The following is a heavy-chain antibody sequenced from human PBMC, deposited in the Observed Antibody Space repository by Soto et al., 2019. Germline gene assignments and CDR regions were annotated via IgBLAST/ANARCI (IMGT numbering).Heavy chain of an antibody. CDR2: IIPMLGIR. D-gene: IGHD2-21*01. V-gene: IGHV1-69*02. Sequence: QVQLVQSGAEVKKPGSSVKVSCKDSGGTFSTYSMSWVRQAPGQGLEWMGRIIPMLGIRNYAQRFKDRVTITADKSTATAHMELSSLRSEDTALYYCTIGSWSGEVFDIWGQGTMVTVSS. J-gene: IGHJ3*02. CDR1: GGTFSTYS. CDR3: TIGSWSGEVFDI.